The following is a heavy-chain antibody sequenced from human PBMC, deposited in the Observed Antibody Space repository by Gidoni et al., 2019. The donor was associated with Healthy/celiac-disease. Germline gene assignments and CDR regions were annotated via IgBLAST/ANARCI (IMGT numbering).Heavy chain of an antibody. V-gene: IGHV4-31*03. CDR3: ARAGKYSSSWYAAFDI. CDR1: GASIRRAGYY. D-gene: IGHD6-13*01. Sequence: QLQLQESGPGLLKPSQTLSLTCPVSGASIRRAGYYWSWIRQHPGKGLEWIGYIYYSGSTYYNPSLKSRVTISVDTSKNQFSLKLSSVTAAETAVYYCARAGKYSSSWYAAFDIWGQGTMVTVSS. J-gene: IGHJ3*02. CDR2: IYYSGST.